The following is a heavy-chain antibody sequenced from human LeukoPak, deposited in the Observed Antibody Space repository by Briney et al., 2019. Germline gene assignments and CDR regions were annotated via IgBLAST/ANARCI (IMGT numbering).Heavy chain of an antibody. V-gene: IGHV3-7*01. CDR3: ARFAAVSTDFDY. Sequence: GGSLRLSCAASGFTFSSHWMSWVRQARGRAWEWVANIKHDGSEKYYVDSVKGRFTISRDNAKNSLYLKMNSLTAEDTAVYYCARFAAVSTDFDYWGQGALVTVSS. D-gene: IGHD6-13*01. CDR2: IKHDGSEK. J-gene: IGHJ4*02. CDR1: GFTFSSHW.